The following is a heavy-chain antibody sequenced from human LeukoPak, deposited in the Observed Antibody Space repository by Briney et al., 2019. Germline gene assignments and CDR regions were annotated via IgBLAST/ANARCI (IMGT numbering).Heavy chain of an antibody. CDR1: GFTFSTYS. CDR2: ISTSSSYI. J-gene: IGHJ4*02. V-gene: IGHV3-21*01. D-gene: IGHD6-19*01. Sequence: GGSLRLSCAASGFTFSTYSMNWVRQAPGKGLEWVSSISTSSSYIYYADSVKGRFTISRDNAKNSLYLQMNSLRAEDTAVYYCARASYSSGWWPYTPDYWGQGTLVTVSS. CDR3: ARASYSSGWWPYTPDY.